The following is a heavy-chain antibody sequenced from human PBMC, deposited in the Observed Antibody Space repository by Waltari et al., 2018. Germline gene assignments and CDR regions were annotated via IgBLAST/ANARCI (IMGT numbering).Heavy chain of an antibody. CDR3: ARGSVTAKIAFDL. V-gene: IGHV1-69*13. CDR2: IIPLFGTA. Sequence: QVQLVQSGAEVKKPGSSVKVSCKASGGTFSSKGISWVRQAPGQGLEWMGRIIPLFGTAKYAQHFQGRVTITADTYTGTAYVELRRLRSEDTAMYYCARGSVTAKIAFDLWGQGTMVTVSS. D-gene: IGHD2-21*02. CDR1: GGTFSSKG. J-gene: IGHJ3*01.